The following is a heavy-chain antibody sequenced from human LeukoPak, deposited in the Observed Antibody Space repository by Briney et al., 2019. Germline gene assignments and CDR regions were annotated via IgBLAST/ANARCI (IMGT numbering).Heavy chain of an antibody. D-gene: IGHD3-10*02. Sequence: PGGSLRLSCEASEFTFGNFGMTWVRQAPGKGLQWVSGITGSTTWTYYAASVKGRFTVSRDNSQNTLHLQMNSLRADDTAVYYCARELVSSGTGYFDLWGRGTLVTVSS. V-gene: IGHV3-23*01. CDR2: ITGSTTWT. CDR3: ARELVSSGTGYFDL. CDR1: EFTFGNFG. J-gene: IGHJ2*01.